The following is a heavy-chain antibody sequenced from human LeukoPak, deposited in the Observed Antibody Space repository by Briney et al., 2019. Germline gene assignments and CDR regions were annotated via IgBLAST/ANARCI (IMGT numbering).Heavy chain of an antibody. Sequence: GASVKVSCKASGYTFTSYGISWVRQAPGQGLEWMGWMNPNSGNTGYAQKFQGRVTITRNTSISTAYMELSSLRSEDTAVYYCARGKSFSVRYFDWLLSYYFDYWGQGTLVTVSS. V-gene: IGHV1-8*03. D-gene: IGHD3-9*01. CDR3: ARGKSFSVRYFDWLLSYYFDY. CDR1: GYTFTSYG. J-gene: IGHJ4*02. CDR2: MNPNSGNT.